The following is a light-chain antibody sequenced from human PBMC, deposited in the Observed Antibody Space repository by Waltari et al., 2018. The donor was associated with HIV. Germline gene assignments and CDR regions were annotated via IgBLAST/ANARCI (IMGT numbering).Light chain of an antibody. CDR2: EVD. CDR3: SSYTTTSLPVI. V-gene: IGLV2-14*01. Sequence: GTSSDVGASKFVSWYQVFPGEAPRLILYEVDHRPSGISGRFSGSKSGNTASLTISALQPEDEAHYFCSSYTTTSLPVIFGGGTILAVL. J-gene: IGLJ2*01. CDR1: SSDVGASKF.